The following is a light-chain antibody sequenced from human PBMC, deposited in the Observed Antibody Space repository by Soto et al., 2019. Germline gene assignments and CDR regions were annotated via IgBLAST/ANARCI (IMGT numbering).Light chain of an antibody. Sequence: QSAPTQPASVSGSPGQSITISCTGTSGDIGSYNRVSWYQQHPGKAPKLIIYEVTDRPSGVSNRCSGSKSGNTASLTISGLQAEDEAEYYCSAYTNINTRACVFGTGTKVTVL. CDR1: SGDIGSYNR. CDR2: EVT. V-gene: IGLV2-14*01. J-gene: IGLJ1*01. CDR3: SAYTNINTRACV.